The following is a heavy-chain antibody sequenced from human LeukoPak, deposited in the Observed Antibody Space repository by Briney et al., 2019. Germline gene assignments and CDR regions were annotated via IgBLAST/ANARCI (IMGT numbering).Heavy chain of an antibody. CDR1: GFTFSSYW. V-gene: IGHV3-74*01. J-gene: IGHJ4*02. CDR2: IHGDGTIT. D-gene: IGHD1-26*01. Sequence: GGSLRLSCAASGFTFSSYWMHWVRQVPGKGLVRVSRIHGDGTITNYEDSVKGRLTISRDNARNTLYLQMNSLRAEDTAIYYCARNFVGSITSDFDSWGQGTQVTVSS. CDR3: ARNFVGSITSDFDS.